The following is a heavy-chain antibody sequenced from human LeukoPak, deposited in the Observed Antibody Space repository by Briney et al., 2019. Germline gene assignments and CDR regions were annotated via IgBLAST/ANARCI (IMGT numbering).Heavy chain of an antibody. J-gene: IGHJ4*02. V-gene: IGHV5-51*01. CDR2: IYPGDSDT. CDR1: GYSFTNYW. Sequence: GESLKISCKGSGYSFTNYWIGWVRQMPGKGLEWMGIIYPGDSDTRYSPSFQGQVTISADKSISTAYLQWSSLKASDTAMYYCARHTLNYYYGSGSYQIDYWGQGTLVTVSS. CDR3: ARHTLNYYYGSGSYQIDY. D-gene: IGHD3-10*01.